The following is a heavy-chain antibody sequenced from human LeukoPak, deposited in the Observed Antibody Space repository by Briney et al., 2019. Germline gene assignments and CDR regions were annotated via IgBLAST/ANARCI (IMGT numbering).Heavy chain of an antibody. CDR1: GYTFTSYA. Sequence: ASVKVSCKASGYTFTSYAMNWVRQAPGQGLEWMGWINPNSGGTNYAQKFQGWVTMTRDTSISTAYMELSRLRSDDTAVYYCARGAAMVLYFDYWGQGTLVTVSS. D-gene: IGHD5-18*01. J-gene: IGHJ4*02. CDR3: ARGAAMVLYFDY. V-gene: IGHV1-2*04. CDR2: INPNSGGT.